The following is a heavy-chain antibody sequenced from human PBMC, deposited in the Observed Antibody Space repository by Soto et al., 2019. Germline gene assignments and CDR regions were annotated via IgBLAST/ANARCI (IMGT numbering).Heavy chain of an antibody. V-gene: IGHV3-9*01. CDR3: AKEGGDGMDV. CDR1: GFTFDDYA. D-gene: IGHD1-26*01. Sequence: EVQLVESGGGLVQPGRSLRLSCAASGFTFDDYAMHWVRQAPGKGLEWVSGISWNSGSIGYADSVKGRFTISRDNVKNSLYLQMNSLRAEDTALYYCAKEGGDGMDVWGQGTTVTVSS. CDR2: ISWNSGSI. J-gene: IGHJ6*02.